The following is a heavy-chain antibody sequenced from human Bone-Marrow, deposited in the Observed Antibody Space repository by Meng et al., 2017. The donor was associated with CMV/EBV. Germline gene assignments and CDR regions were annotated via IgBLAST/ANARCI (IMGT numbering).Heavy chain of an antibody. CDR2: ISSSSSYI. J-gene: IGHJ6*02. V-gene: IGHV3-21*05. CDR3: ARDQPLPEVGYYYGMDV. CDR1: GFTVSSNH. D-gene: IGHD3-16*01. Sequence: GESLKISCAASGFTVSSNHMSWVRQAPGKGLEWVSYISSSSSYIYYADSVKGRFTISRDNAKNSLYLQMNSLRAEDTAVYYCARDQPLPEVGYYYGMDVWGQGTTVTVSS.